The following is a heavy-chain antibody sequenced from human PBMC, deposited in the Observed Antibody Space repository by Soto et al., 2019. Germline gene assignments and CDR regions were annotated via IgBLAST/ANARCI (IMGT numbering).Heavy chain of an antibody. D-gene: IGHD3-22*01. CDR2: IYYSGST. J-gene: IGHJ5*02. V-gene: IGHV4-31*03. Sequence: SETLSLTCTVSVASISSGVYYWSWIRQHPGEGLEWIGYIYYSGSTSYNPSLKSRVTISVDTSKNQFSLKLSSVTAADTAVYYCARESKYDTSGYPPWFAPWGQGTLVTVSS. CDR3: ARESKYDTSGYPPWFAP. CDR1: VASISSGVYY.